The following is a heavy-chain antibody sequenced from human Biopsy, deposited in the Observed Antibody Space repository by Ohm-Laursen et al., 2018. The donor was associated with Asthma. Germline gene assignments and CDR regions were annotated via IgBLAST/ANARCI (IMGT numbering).Heavy chain of an antibody. CDR2: IKNDASTQ. D-gene: IGHD3-3*01. CDR1: GFTFSNYC. CDR3: ARTYHCWSHYPAEHFHL. V-gene: IGHV3-33*05. J-gene: IGHJ1*01. Sequence: SLRLSCAATGFTFSNYCINWVRQAPGKGLEWVGDIKNDASTQNYADSLKGRFTMSRDNAKNTLYLQMNSLRAEDTAVYYCARTYHCWSHYPAEHFHLWGQGTLVTVSS.